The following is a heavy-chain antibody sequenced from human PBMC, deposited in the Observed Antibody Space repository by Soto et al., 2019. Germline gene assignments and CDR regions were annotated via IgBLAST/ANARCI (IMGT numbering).Heavy chain of an antibody. CDR1: GFTFSTYA. CDR3: AKGGEGSCSQTSCLYFSDS. Sequence: EVQLLDSGGGLVQPGGSLRLSCAASGFTFSTYAMSWVRQAPGKGLEWVSTISGSGDSSYYATSVKGRFTISRDNSWNTLDLQMNSLRVEDTAVYYCAKGGEGSCSQTSCLYFSDSWGQGTLVTVSS. D-gene: IGHD2-15*01. V-gene: IGHV3-23*01. CDR2: ISGSGDSS. J-gene: IGHJ4*02.